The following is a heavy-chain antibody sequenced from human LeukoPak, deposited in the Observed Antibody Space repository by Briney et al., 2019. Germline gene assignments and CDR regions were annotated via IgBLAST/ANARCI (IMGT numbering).Heavy chain of an antibody. CDR3: ARDQEQQLVHPSFDY. D-gene: IGHD6-13*01. CDR1: GFTFSSYA. V-gene: IGHV3-23*01. Sequence: GGSLRLSCPASGFTFSSYAMSWVRQAPGKGLEWVSAISGSGGSTYYAVSVKGRFTISRDNSKNTLYLQMNSLRAEDTAVYYCARDQEQQLVHPSFDYWGQGTLVTVSS. J-gene: IGHJ4*02. CDR2: ISGSGGST.